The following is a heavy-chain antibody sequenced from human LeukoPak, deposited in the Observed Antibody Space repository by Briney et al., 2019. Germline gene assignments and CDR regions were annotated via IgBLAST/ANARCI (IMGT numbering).Heavy chain of an antibody. V-gene: IGHV1-69*01. CDR1: GGTFSTYD. D-gene: IGHD1-26*01. CDR3: ARDRDPVGWELRVGFDY. CDR2: IIPIFGTA. Sequence: ASVKVSCKATGGTFSTYDISWVRQAPGQGLEWMGGIIPIFGTANYAQKFQGRVTITADESTSTAYMELSSLRSEDTAVYYCARDRDPVGWELRVGFDYWGQGTLVTVSS. J-gene: IGHJ4*02.